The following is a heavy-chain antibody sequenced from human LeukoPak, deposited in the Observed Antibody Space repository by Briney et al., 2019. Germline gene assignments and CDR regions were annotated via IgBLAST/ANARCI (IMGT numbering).Heavy chain of an antibody. D-gene: IGHD2-15*01. CDR1: GFTFSSYA. J-gene: IGHJ3*02. V-gene: IGHV3-30-3*01. Sequence: GGSLRLSCAASGFTFSSYAMHWVRQAPGKGLEWVAVISYDGSNKYYADSVKGRFTISRDNSKNTLYLQMNSLRAEDTAVYYCARGCSGGSCALKAFDIWGQGTMVTVSS. CDR3: ARGCSGGSCALKAFDI. CDR2: ISYDGSNK.